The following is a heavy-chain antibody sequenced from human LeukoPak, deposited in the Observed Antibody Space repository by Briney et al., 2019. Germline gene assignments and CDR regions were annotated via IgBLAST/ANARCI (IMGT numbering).Heavy chain of an antibody. V-gene: IGHV1-18*01. J-gene: IGHJ4*02. CDR3: ARRWNYGSSDY. D-gene: IGHD1-7*01. Sequence: VASVKVSCKASGYTFTSYGISWVRQAPGQGLEWMGWISAYNGNTNYAQKLQGRVTMTTDTSTSTVYMELRSLRSDDTAVYYCARRWNYGSSDYWGQGTLVTVSS. CDR1: GYTFTSYG. CDR2: ISAYNGNT.